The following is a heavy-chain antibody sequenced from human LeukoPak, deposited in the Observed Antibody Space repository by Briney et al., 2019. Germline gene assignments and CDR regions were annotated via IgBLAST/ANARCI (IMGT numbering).Heavy chain of an antibody. J-gene: IGHJ4*02. CDR2: ISGSGGST. Sequence: PGGSLRLSCAASGFSISNYWMSWVRQAPGKGLEWVSAISGSGGSTYYADSVKGRFTISRDNSKNTLYLQMNSLRAEDTAVYYCAKDLLIAAAGTFDYWGQGTLVTVSS. CDR3: AKDLLIAAAGTFDY. V-gene: IGHV3-23*01. CDR1: GFSISNYW. D-gene: IGHD6-13*01.